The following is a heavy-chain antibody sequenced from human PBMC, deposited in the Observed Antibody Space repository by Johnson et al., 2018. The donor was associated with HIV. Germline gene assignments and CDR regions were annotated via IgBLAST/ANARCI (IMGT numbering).Heavy chain of an antibody. Sequence: MQLVESGGGLIQPVGSLRLSCAASGFTVSSNYMSWVRQAPGKGLEWVSVIYSGGSTYYADSVKGRFTISRDNSKNTLYLQMNSLRAEDTAVYYCARDELGEDAFDIWGQGTMVTVSS. J-gene: IGHJ3*02. CDR3: ARDELGEDAFDI. V-gene: IGHV3-53*01. CDR2: IYSGGST. D-gene: IGHD3-16*01. CDR1: GFTVSSNY.